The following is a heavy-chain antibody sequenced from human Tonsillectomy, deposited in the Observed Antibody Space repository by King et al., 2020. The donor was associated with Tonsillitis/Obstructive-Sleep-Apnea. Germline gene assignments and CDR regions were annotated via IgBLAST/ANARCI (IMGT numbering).Heavy chain of an antibody. V-gene: IGHV4-34*01. J-gene: IGHJ6*03. CDR1: GGSLSGYY. CDR2: INHSGST. D-gene: IGHD2-2*02. CDR3: ALGVPAAIQHYYYYYMDV. Sequence: VQLPQWGAGLLKPSETLSLTCAVYGGSLSGYYWSWIRQPPGKGLEWIGEINHSGSTNYNPSLKSRVTISVDTSKNQFSLKLSSVTAADTAVYYCALGVPAAIQHYYYYYMDVWGKGTTVTVSS.